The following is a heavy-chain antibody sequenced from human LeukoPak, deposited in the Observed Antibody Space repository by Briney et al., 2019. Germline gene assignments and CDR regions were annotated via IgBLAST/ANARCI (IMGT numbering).Heavy chain of an antibody. D-gene: IGHD6-19*01. J-gene: IGHJ4*02. CDR2: MNPNNGNA. V-gene: IGHV1-8*01. CDR3: ARGAWYNSAYTALHYFDY. Sequence: ASVRVSCKASGYTFTNYDINWVRQATGQGLEWMGWMNPNNGNAGYAQKFQEKGTMTRDTSISTAYMELSSLRSEDTAIYYCARGAWYNSAYTALHYFDYWGQGTLVTVSS. CDR1: GYTFTNYD.